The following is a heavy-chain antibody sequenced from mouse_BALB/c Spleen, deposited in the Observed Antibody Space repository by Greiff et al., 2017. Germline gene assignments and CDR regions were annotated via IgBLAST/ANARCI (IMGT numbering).Heavy chain of an antibody. Sequence: QVQLKESGPGLVAPSQSLSITCTVSGFSLTSYGVHWVRQPPGKGLEWLGVIWAGGSTNYNSALMSRLSISKDNSKSQVFLKMNSLQTDDTAMYYCARVYYRDEDYYAMDYWGQGTSVTVSS. D-gene: IGHD2-14*01. CDR3: ARVYYRDEDYYAMDY. CDR2: IWAGGST. CDR1: GFSLTSYG. J-gene: IGHJ4*01. V-gene: IGHV2-9*02.